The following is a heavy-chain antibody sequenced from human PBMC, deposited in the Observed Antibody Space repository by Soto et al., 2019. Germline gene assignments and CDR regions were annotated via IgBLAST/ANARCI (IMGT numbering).Heavy chain of an antibody. D-gene: IGHD6-19*01. CDR3: AKSRVAGPAVNFDY. CDR1: GFTFETCA. J-gene: IGHJ4*02. Sequence: GGSLRLSCAASGFTFETCAMSWVRQAPGKGLEWVSTIDQPGRITYYADSVRGRFTISRDNSKNTLFVQMNILRAEDTAIYYCAKSRVAGPAVNFDYWGPGVLVTVSS. V-gene: IGHV3-23*01. CDR2: IDQPGRIT.